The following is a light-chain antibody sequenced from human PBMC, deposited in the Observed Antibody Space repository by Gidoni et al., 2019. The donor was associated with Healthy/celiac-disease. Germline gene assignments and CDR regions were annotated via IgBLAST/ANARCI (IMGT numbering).Light chain of an antibody. CDR3: QQYDNLPLT. CDR2: DAS. CDR1: QDISNY. V-gene: IGKV1-33*01. Sequence: DIQMTQSPSSLSASVVDRVTITCQASQDISNYLNWYQQKPGKAPTLLIYDASNLETGVPSRFSGSGSGTDFTFTISSLQPEDIATYYCQQYDNLPLTFXGXTKVEIK. J-gene: IGKJ4*01.